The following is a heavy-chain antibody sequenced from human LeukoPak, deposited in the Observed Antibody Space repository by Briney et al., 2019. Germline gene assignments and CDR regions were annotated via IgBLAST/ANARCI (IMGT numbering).Heavy chain of an antibody. CDR1: GFTFDDYT. D-gene: IGHD3-9*01. J-gene: IGHJ4*02. CDR2: ISWDGGST. V-gene: IGHV3-43*01. Sequence: GGSLRLSCAASGFTFDDYTMHWVRHAPGKGLEWVSLISWDGGSTYYADSVKGRFTISRDNSKNSLYLQMNSLRTEDTALYYCAKSGDFDWLSDGAYYFDYWGQGTLVTVSS. CDR3: AKSGDFDWLSDGAYYFDY.